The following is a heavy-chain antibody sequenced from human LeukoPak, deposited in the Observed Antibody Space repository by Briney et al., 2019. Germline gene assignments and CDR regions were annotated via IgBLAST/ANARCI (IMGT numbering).Heavy chain of an antibody. CDR3: ASDPDYGDYSPFDY. CDR1: GFTFSSYW. J-gene: IGHJ4*02. CDR2: ISSSSSYI. D-gene: IGHD4-17*01. V-gene: IGHV3-21*01. Sequence: GGSLRLSCAASGFTFSSYWMNWVRQAPGKGLEWVSSISSSSSYIYYADSVKGRFTISRDNAKNSLYLQMNSLRAEDTAVYYCASDPDYGDYSPFDYWGQGTLVTVSS.